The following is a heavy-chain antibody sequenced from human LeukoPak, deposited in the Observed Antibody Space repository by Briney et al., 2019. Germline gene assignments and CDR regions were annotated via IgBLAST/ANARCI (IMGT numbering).Heavy chain of an antibody. J-gene: IGHJ4*02. D-gene: IGHD1-26*01. Sequence: GGSLRLSCAASGFTFSDYYMSWIRQAPGKGLEWVSYISSSGGTIYYADSVKGRFTISRDNAKYSLYLQMNSLRAEDTAVYYCASSGSYGGPAYYFDFWGQGTLVTVSS. V-gene: IGHV3-11*01. CDR1: GFTFSDYY. CDR2: ISSSGGTI. CDR3: ASSGSYGGPAYYFDF.